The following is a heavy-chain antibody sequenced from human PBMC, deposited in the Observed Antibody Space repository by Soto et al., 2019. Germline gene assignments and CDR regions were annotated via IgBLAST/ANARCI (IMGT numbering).Heavy chain of an antibody. CDR3: AKFIVGTGGSSGWPWFLDS. V-gene: IGHV3-23*01. CDR1: GFAFSSYA. CDR2: LSGTGGTT. Sequence: EVQLLESGGNLVQPGGSLRLSCAASGFAFSSYAMTWVRQAPGKGLEWVSALSGTGGTTYSADSVRGRFTIARDNSKNTHYLQMNGLSPEDSAIYYCAKFIVGTGGSSGWPWFLDSWGQGTRVTVSS. J-gene: IGHJ4*02. D-gene: IGHD6-25*01.